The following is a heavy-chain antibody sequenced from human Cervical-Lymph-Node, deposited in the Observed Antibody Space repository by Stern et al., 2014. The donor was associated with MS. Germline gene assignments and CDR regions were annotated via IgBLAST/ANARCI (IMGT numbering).Heavy chain of an antibody. CDR3: ARDASLVVGDGIEY. J-gene: IGHJ4*02. CDR2: IDWNSDNI. CDR1: GFTFDNYA. D-gene: IGHD1-26*01. V-gene: IGHV3-9*01. Sequence: EVQLVESGGGLVQPGRSLRLSCVASGFTFDNYAMHWVRQAPGKGLEWVCGIDWNSDNIACADSVKGRFTISRDNAKNSLFLQMSSLRSEDTAFYYCARDASLVVGDGIEYWGQGALVTVSS.